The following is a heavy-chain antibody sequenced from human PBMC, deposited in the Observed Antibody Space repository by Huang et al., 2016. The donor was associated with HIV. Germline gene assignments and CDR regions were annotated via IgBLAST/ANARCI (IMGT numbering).Heavy chain of an antibody. Sequence: EVQLVESGGGMVKPGGCLRLSCAASGFSFSSYSMNWVRQAPGKGLGWVSSIVGTTNYIYYADSLKGRFTISRDNTKNSLYLQMNSLRAEDTAVYYCSRGRRDGYSNLNVNSFDIWGQGTMVTVSS. CDR3: SRGRRDGYSNLNVNSFDI. D-gene: IGHD4-4*01. V-gene: IGHV3-21*01. J-gene: IGHJ3*02. CDR1: GFSFSSYS. CDR2: IVGTTNYI.